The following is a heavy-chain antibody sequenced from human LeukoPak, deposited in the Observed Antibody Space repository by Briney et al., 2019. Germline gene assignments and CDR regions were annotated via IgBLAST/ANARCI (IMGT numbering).Heavy chain of an antibody. CDR3: ATDDVTTGTKTALGY. Sequence: PGGSLRLSCAVSGFTFSTYWMSWVRQAPGRGLEWVATIKEDGSEIYYVDSVKGRFTISRDNAKKSLYLQTNSLRAEDTAVYYCATDDVTTGTKTALGYWGQGTLVTVSS. D-gene: IGHD1-1*01. CDR1: GFTFSTYW. J-gene: IGHJ4*02. CDR2: IKEDGSEI. V-gene: IGHV3-7*05.